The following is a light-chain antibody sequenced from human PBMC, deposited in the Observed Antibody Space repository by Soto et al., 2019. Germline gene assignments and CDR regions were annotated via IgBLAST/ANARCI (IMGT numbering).Light chain of an antibody. CDR2: TAS. CDR1: QGISRR. J-gene: IGKJ1*01. V-gene: IGKV1D-16*01. CDR3: QQYDTYPWT. Sequence: DVPMTQSPPSLSASVGDTVTITCRASQGISRRLAWYQQKPEQAPKPLIHTASSLQSGVPSRFSGSESGTDFTLTISSLQPEDFATYYCQQYDTYPWTFGQGTTVEI.